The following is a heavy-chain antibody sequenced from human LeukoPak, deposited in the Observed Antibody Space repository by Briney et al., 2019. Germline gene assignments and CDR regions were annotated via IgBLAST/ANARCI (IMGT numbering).Heavy chain of an antibody. CDR1: GFTFSSYA. D-gene: IGHD6-19*01. CDR3: AKSLGGYSSGWYWDYYYMDV. CDR2: ISFDGTDA. J-gene: IGHJ6*03. V-gene: IGHV3-30*04. Sequence: GGSLRLSCAASGFTFSSYAIHWVRQAPGKGLEWVAVISFDGTDAFYADSVKGRFTISRDNSKNTLYLQMNSLRAEDTAVYYCAKSLGGYSSGWYWDYYYMDVWGKGTTVTISS.